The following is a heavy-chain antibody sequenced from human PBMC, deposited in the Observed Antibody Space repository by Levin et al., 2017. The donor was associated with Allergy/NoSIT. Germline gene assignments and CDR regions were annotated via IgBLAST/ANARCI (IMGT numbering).Heavy chain of an antibody. J-gene: IGHJ4*02. D-gene: IGHD4-17*01. CDR3: ARDPDYGDYDVDY. CDR1: GFTFSSYS. CDR2: ISSSSSYI. Sequence: GGSLRLSCAASGFTFSSYSMNWVRQAPGKGLEWVSSISSSSSYIYYADSVKGRFTISRDNAKNSLYLQMNSLRAEDTAVYYCARDPDYGDYDVDYWGQGTLVTVSS. V-gene: IGHV3-21*01.